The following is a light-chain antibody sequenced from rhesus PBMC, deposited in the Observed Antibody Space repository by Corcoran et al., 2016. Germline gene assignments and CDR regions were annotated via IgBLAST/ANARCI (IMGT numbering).Light chain of an antibody. J-gene: IGKJ1*01. V-gene: IGKV2-82*03. Sequence: DIVMIQTPLSLPVTLGEPASISCRSSQSLVYSDGKTYLYWYLQKPGQSPQLLMFLVSKRASGGPDKFSGGGAGTDFTLKISRVEAEDVGVYYCMQALRSPWTFGQGTKVEIK. CDR1: QSLVYSDGKTY. CDR2: LVS. CDR3: MQALRSPWT.